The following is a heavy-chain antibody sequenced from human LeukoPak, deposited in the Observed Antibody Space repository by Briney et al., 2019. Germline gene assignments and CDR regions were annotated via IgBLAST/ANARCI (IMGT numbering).Heavy chain of an antibody. J-gene: IGHJ4*02. CDR1: GFTFSSYW. V-gene: IGHV3-74*01. D-gene: IGHD4-23*01. Sequence: AGGSLRPSCAASGFTFSSYWMHWVRQVPGKGLVWVSHTNRDGSGTNYADSVKGRFTISRDNAKNTLYLQMNSLRAEDTAVYYCARDVGGNDDYWGQGTLVTVSS. CDR3: ARDVGGNDDY. CDR2: TNRDGSGT.